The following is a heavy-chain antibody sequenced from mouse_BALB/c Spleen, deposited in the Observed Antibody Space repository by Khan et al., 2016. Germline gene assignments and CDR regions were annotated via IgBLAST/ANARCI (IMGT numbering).Heavy chain of an antibody. J-gene: IGHJ2*01. CDR2: IYPGDGAT. D-gene: IGHD2-10*02. Sequence: QVQLKQSGAELARPGASVKLSCKASGYTFTSYWMQWVKQRPGQGLEWIGAIYPGDGATRYTQKFKGKATLTADKSSSTAYMQLSSLASEDSAVYYSARRGYGNDFDYWGQGTTLTVSS. CDR3: ARRGYGNDFDY. CDR1: GYTFTSYW. V-gene: IGHV1-87*01.